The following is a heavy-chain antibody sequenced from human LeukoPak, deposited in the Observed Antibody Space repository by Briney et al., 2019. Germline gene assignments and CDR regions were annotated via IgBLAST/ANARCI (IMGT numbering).Heavy chain of an antibody. Sequence: GGSLRLSCAASGFTFSSYSMTWVRQAPGKGLEWVSSISSSSYIYYADSVKGRFTISRDNAKNSLYLQMNSLRAEDTAVYYCARVGAAAADYWGQGTLVTVSS. V-gene: IGHV3-21*01. CDR1: GFTFSSYS. CDR2: ISSSSYI. J-gene: IGHJ4*02. D-gene: IGHD6-13*01. CDR3: ARVGAAAADY.